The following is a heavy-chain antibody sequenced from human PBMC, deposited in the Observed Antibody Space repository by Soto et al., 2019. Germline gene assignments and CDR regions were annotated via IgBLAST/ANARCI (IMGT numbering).Heavy chain of an antibody. D-gene: IGHD3-16*01. CDR3: ARVWGEYTSFCWDYYYGMDF. CDR2: IYYSGST. J-gene: IGHJ6*02. CDR1: GGSISSYY. V-gene: IGHV4-59*01. Sequence: SETLSLTCTVSGGSISSYYWSWTRQPPGKGREWIGYIYYSGSTNYNPSLKSRVTISVDTSKNQFSLKLSSVTAADTAVYYCARVWGEYTSFCWDYYYGMDFWGQGTTVTVSS.